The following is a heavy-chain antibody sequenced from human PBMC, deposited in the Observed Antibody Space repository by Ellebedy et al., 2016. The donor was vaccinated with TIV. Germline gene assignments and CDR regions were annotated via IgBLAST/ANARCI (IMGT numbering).Heavy chain of an antibody. J-gene: IGHJ3*02. CDR1: GFNFGGHA. D-gene: IGHD2-8*02. CDR2: ICSSAYTT. V-gene: IGHV3-23*01. CDR3: AKDVRYTTGWGGALDI. Sequence: GESLKISCAASGFNFGGHAMKWVRQAPGKGLEWVSSICSSAYTTHYADSVKGRFTISRDNSRNTLYLQMNSLRGEDTAVYFCAKDVRYTTGWGGALDIWGQGAMVTVSS.